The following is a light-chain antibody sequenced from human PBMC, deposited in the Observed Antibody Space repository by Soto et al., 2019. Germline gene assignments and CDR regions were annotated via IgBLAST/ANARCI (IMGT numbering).Light chain of an antibody. J-gene: IGKJ2*01. CDR2: DTS. Sequence: EIVMTQSPATLSVSPGERATLSCRASQSVSSNLAWYQHKPGQAPRLLIYDTSTRATGIPARFSGSGSGTEFTLTISSLQSEDYAIYYWQQYKNWPPYTFGQGTKLEIK. V-gene: IGKV3-15*01. CDR1: QSVSSN. CDR3: QQYKNWPPYT.